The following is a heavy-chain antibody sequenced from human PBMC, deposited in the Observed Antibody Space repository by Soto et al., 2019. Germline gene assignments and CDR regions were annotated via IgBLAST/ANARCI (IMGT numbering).Heavy chain of an antibody. CDR2: ISYDGSNK. D-gene: IGHD3-10*01. Sequence: GGSLRLSCAASGFTFSSYGMHWVRQAPGKGLEWVAVISYDGSNKYYADSVKGRFTISRDNSKNTLYLQMNSLRAEDTAVYYCAKERLARTMVRGVPSGYWGQGTLVTV. CDR3: AKERLARTMVRGVPSGY. V-gene: IGHV3-30*18. J-gene: IGHJ4*02. CDR1: GFTFSSYG.